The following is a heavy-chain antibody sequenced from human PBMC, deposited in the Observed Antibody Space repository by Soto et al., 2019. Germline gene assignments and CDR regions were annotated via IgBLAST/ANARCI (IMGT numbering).Heavy chain of an antibody. CDR2: IYSNGIT. Sequence: SETLSLTCSVFGDSVNSGTYYWNWVRQSPGKGLEWIGHIYSNGITNYNPSLKSRVTMSLDTSMNQVSLKLTSVTAADAAVYYCARGASSSGYGMDVWGQGTTVTVSS. CDR3: ARGASSSGYGMDV. V-gene: IGHV4-61*01. D-gene: IGHD6-6*01. J-gene: IGHJ6*02. CDR1: GDSVNSGTYY.